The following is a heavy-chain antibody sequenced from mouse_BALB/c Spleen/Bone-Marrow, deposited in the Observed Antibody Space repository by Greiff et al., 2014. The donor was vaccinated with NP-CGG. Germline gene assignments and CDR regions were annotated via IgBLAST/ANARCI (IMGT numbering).Heavy chain of an antibody. V-gene: IGHV14-3*02. CDR2: IDPANGNT. J-gene: IGHJ3*01. Sequence: EVQLQQSGAELVKPGASVKLSCTASGFNIKDTYMYWVRQRPEQGLEWIGRIDPANGNTKYDPKFQDKATITADTSSNTAYLQLCSLPAEDTAVYYCARYYYGSSLFAYWGQGTLVTVSA. CDR1: GFNIKDTY. D-gene: IGHD1-1*01. CDR3: ARYYYGSSLFAY.